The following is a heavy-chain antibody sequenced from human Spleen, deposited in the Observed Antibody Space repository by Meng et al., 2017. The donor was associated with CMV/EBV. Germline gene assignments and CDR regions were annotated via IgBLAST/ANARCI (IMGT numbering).Heavy chain of an antibody. D-gene: IGHD5-24*01. CDR2: INPSGGST. V-gene: IGHV1-46*01. CDR3: ARERRGDGYNWDAFDI. CDR1: EYTFTSYY. Sequence: ASVKVSCKASEYTFTSYYMHWVRQAPGQGLEWMGIINPSGGSTSYAQKFQGRVTMTEDTSTDTAYMELRSLRSDDTAVYYCARERRGDGYNWDAFDIWGQGTMVTVSS. J-gene: IGHJ3*02.